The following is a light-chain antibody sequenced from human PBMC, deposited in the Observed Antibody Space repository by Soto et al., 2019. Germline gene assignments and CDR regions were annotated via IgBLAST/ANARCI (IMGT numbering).Light chain of an antibody. CDR1: SSNIGAGYD. J-gene: IGLJ3*02. CDR3: QSYDSNLGAWV. V-gene: IGLV1-40*01. CDR2: DNS. Sequence: QSVLTQPPSVSGAPGQRVTISCSGSSSNIGAGYDIHWYQQLPGTAPKLLIFDNSDRPSGVPERFSVSKSGTSASLALTGLQAEDEADYYCQSYDSNLGAWVFGGGTKLTVL.